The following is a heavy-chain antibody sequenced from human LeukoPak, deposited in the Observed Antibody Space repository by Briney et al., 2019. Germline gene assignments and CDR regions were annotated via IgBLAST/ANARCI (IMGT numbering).Heavy chain of an antibody. V-gene: IGHV3-66*01. CDR2: IYSGGST. J-gene: IGHJ2*01. CDR1: GFTVSSNY. CDR3: ARDIAGALFDL. Sequence: GGSLRLSCAASGFTVSSNYMSWVRQAPGKGLEWVSVIYSGGSTYHADSVKGRFTISRDNSKNTLYLQMNSLRAEDTTVYYCARDIAGALFDLWGRGTLVTVSS. D-gene: IGHD6-13*01.